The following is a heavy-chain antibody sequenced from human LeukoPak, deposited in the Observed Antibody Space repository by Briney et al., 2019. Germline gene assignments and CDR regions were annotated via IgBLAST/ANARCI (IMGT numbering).Heavy chain of an antibody. CDR1: GGSISSYY. CDR2: IYYSGST. J-gene: IGHJ3*02. V-gene: IGHV4-59*01. Sequence: SETLSLTCTVSGGSISSYYWSWLPQPPGKGLEWIGYIYYSGSTNYNPSLKSRVTISVDTSKNQFSLKLSSVTAADTAVYYSARHTRGDDAFDIWGQGTIVTASS. D-gene: IGHD3-10*01. CDR3: ARHTRGDDAFDI.